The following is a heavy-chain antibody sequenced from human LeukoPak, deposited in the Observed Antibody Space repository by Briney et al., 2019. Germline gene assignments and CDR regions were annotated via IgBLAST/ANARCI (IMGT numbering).Heavy chain of an antibody. CDR3: VSRVDTPMVKYWYFDL. V-gene: IGHV3-73*01. Sequence: AGGSLRLSCAASGIVFSGSAMHWVRQASGEGLEWVGRIRNKANFYATAYSASVKGRFTISRDDSNNTAYLQMNSLKAEDTALYYCVSRVDTPMVKYWYFDLWGRGSLVTVSS. D-gene: IGHD5-18*01. CDR1: GIVFSGSA. CDR2: IRNKANFYAT. J-gene: IGHJ2*01.